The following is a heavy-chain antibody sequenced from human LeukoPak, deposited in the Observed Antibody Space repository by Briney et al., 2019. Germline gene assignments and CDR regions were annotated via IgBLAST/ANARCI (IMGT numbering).Heavy chain of an antibody. V-gene: IGHV1-2*02. D-gene: IGHD6-13*01. CDR1: GYTFTGYY. J-gene: IGHJ4*02. CDR3: ARVRAAAGFDY. CDR2: INPNSGGT. Sequence: GASVKVSCTASGYTFTGYYMHWVRQAPGQGLEWMGWINPNSGGTNYAQKFQGRVAMTRDTSISTAYMELSRLRSDDTAVYYCARVRAAAGFDYWGQGTLVTVSS.